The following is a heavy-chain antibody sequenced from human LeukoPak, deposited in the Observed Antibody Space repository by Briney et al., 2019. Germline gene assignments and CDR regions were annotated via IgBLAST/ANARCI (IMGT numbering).Heavy chain of an antibody. J-gene: IGHJ4*02. Sequence: GGSLRLSCAASGFTFSSYSMNRVRQAPGKGLEWVSSISSSSSYIYYADSVKGRFTISRDNAKNSLYLQMISLRAEDTAVYYCARDRRDGYNDYWGQGTLVTVSS. V-gene: IGHV3-21*01. CDR3: ARDRRDGYNDY. CDR2: ISSSSSYI. CDR1: GFTFSSYS. D-gene: IGHD5-24*01.